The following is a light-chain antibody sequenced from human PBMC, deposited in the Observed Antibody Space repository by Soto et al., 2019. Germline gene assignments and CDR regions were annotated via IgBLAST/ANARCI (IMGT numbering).Light chain of an antibody. V-gene: IGLV2-23*01. J-gene: IGLJ2*01. CDR2: EGS. CDR1: SSDVGSYNL. Sequence: QSALTQPASVSGSPGQSITISCTGTSSDVGSYNLVSWYQHHPGKAPKLIIYEGSKRPSGVSNRFSGSKSGNTASLTISGLQAEDEADYYCQSYDNYDILFGGGTKLTVL. CDR3: QSYDNYDIL.